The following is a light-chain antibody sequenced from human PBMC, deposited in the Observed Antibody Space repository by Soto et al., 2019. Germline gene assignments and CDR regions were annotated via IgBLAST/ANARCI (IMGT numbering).Light chain of an antibody. J-gene: IGLJ1*01. CDR3: QSCDSSLSGSGV. CDR1: SSNIWAGYD. V-gene: IGLV1-40*01. Sequence: QSALTQPPSGSWAPGQRVTISCTGSSSNIWAGYDVHWYQQLPGTAPKLLIYRNTNRPSGVPDRFSGSKSGTSASLAITGLQAEDEADYYCQSCDSSLSGSGVFGTGTKVTVL. CDR2: RNT.